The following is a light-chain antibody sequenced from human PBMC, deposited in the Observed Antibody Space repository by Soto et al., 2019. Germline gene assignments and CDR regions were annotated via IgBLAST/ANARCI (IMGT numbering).Light chain of an antibody. Sequence: ILLTQSPATLSASLGDTTSLSCRASQSINSDVAWYQQKVGKAPRLLIYGASTMATGVPARFSGSGSGTEFTLTVSSLQSEDIAVYFCQQYNSWPPNFGQGTRLEIK. J-gene: IGKJ5*01. CDR3: QQYNSWPPN. CDR1: QSINSD. CDR2: GAS. V-gene: IGKV3-15*01.